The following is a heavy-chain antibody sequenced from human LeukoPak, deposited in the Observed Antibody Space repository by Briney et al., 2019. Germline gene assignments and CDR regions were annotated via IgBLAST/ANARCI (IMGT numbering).Heavy chain of an antibody. D-gene: IGHD3-22*01. J-gene: IGHJ4*02. CDR1: GLTFSDYY. CDR2: ISGTGTTI. CDR3: AVQITMIVVVPYFDY. Sequence: GGSLRLSCAASGLTFSDYYMTWIRQAPGKGLEWVSSISGTGTTIYSADSLRGRFTVSTDNARNSLFLHMNSLRAEDTAVYYCAVQITMIVVVPYFDYWGQGTLVTVSS. V-gene: IGHV3-11*04.